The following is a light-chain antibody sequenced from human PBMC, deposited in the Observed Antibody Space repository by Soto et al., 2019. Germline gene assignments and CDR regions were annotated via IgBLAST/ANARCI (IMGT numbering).Light chain of an antibody. V-gene: IGLV2-8*01. CDR3: SSYTDTKSLV. Sequence: QSVLTQSPSASGSPGQSVTISCTGTSSDIGGYNSVSWYQQHPGKAPKVMIYDVTKRPSGVPDRFSGSKSGNTASLTVSALQAEDEADYYCSSYTDTKSLVFGTGTK. J-gene: IGLJ1*01. CDR1: SSDIGGYNS. CDR2: DVT.